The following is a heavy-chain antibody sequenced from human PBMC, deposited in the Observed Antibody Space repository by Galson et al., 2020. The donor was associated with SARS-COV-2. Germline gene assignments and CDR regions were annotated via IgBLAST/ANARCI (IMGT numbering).Heavy chain of an antibody. D-gene: IGHD3-3*01. CDR2: IYYSGST. Sequence: PSETLSLTCTVSGGSVSSGSYYWSWIRQPPGKGLEWIGYIYYSGSTNYNPSLKSRVTISVDTSKNQFSLKLSSVTAADTAVYYCARATVHSITIFGVVILDYFDYWGQGTLVTVSS. CDR3: ARATVHSITIFGVVILDYFDY. J-gene: IGHJ4*02. V-gene: IGHV4-61*01. CDR1: GGSVSSGSYY.